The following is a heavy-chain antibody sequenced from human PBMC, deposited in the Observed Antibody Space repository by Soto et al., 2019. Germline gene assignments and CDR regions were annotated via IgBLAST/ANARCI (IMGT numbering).Heavy chain of an antibody. CDR2: ISAYNGNT. Sequence: GASVKVSCKASGYTFTSYGISWVRQAPGQGLEWMGWISAYNGNTNYAQKLQGRVTMTTDTSTSTAYMELRSLRSDDTAVYYCARVPVLEWLTYYYYYYMDVWGKGTTVIVSS. CDR3: ARVPVLEWLTYYYYYYMDV. V-gene: IGHV1-18*01. CDR1: GYTFTSYG. D-gene: IGHD3-3*01. J-gene: IGHJ6*03.